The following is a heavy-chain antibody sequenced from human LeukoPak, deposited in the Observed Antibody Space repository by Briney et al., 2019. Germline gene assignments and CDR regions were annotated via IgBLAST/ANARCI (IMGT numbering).Heavy chain of an antibody. Sequence: PSETLSLTCTVSGGSISSYYWSWIRQPAGKGLEWIGRIYTSGSTNYNPSLKSRVTMSVDTSKNQFSLKLSSATAADTAVYYCARGPTMVRTNWFDPWGQGTLVTVSS. CDR2: IYTSGST. J-gene: IGHJ5*02. V-gene: IGHV4-4*07. CDR1: GGSISSYY. D-gene: IGHD3-10*01. CDR3: ARGPTMVRTNWFDP.